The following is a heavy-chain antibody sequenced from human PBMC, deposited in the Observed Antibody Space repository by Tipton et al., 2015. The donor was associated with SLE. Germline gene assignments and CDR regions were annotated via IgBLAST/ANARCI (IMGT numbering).Heavy chain of an antibody. CDR2: IYYSGST. CDR3: ARLRDGSSWFKGEYFDY. V-gene: IGHV4-59*01. J-gene: IGHJ4*02. Sequence: LRLSCTVSGGSISSYYWSWIRQPPGKGLEWIGYIYYSGSTNYNPSLKSRVTISVDTSKNQFSLMLSSVTAAYTALYYCARLRDGSSWFKGEYFDYWGQGALVTVSS. D-gene: IGHD6-13*01. CDR1: GGSISSYY.